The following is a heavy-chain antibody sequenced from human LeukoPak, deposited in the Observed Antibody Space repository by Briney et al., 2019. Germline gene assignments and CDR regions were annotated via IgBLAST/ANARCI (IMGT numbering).Heavy chain of an antibody. J-gene: IGHJ5*02. Sequence: ASVKVSCKASGYTFTSHAMHWVRQAPGQRLEWMGWMNIGNSDTKYSQKFQGRVTITRDTSASTVYMELSSLRSEDTAVYYCARDRQTGTTWSYNWFDPWGQGTLVTVSS. D-gene: IGHD1-1*01. V-gene: IGHV1-3*04. CDR2: MNIGNSDT. CDR1: GYTFTSHA. CDR3: ARDRQTGTTWSYNWFDP.